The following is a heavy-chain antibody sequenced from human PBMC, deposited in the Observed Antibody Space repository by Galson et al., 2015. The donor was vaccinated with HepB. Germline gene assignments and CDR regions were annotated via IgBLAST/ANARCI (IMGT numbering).Heavy chain of an antibody. Sequence: SLRLSCAASGFTFSSYSMNWVRQAPGKGLEWVSSISSSSSYIYYADSVKGRFTISRDNAKNSLYLQMNSLRAEDTAVYYCAKDGPAPGWGLDYWGQGTLVTVSS. V-gene: IGHV3-21*04. CDR2: ISSSSSYI. J-gene: IGHJ4*02. D-gene: IGHD6-19*01. CDR1: GFTFSSYS. CDR3: AKDGPAPGWGLDY.